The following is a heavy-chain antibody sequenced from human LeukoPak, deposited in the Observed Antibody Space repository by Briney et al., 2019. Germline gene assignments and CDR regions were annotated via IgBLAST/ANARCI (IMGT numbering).Heavy chain of an antibody. D-gene: IGHD2-2*01. CDR3: ARNLNLVPAANRNWFDP. Sequence: SVKVSCKASGGTFGSYAISWVRQAPGQGLEWMGGIIPIFGTANYAQKFQGRVTITADESTSTAYMELSSLRSEDTAVYYCARNLNLVPAANRNWFDPWGQGTLVTVSS. CDR1: GGTFGSYA. CDR2: IIPIFGTA. V-gene: IGHV1-69*13. J-gene: IGHJ5*02.